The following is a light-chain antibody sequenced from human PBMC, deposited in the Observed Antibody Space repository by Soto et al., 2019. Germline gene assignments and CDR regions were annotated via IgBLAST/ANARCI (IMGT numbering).Light chain of an antibody. CDR1: QSISSW. CDR3: QQFNIYPIT. Sequence: DIQITQSPSTLSASVGDRVTITCRASQSISSWLAWYQQKPGKAPKLLIYDASSLESGVPSRFSGSGSGTDFTLTISSLQPEDFATYCCQQFNIYPITFGQGTRPEIK. J-gene: IGKJ5*01. V-gene: IGKV1-5*01. CDR2: DAS.